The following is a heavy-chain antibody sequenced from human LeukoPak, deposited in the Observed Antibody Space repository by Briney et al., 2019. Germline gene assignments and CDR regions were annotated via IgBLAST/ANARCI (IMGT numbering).Heavy chain of an antibody. V-gene: IGHV1-46*01. CDR2: INPSGGST. J-gene: IGHJ6*02. D-gene: IGHD4-17*01. CDR3: ARDLGGTGDYDAKYGMDV. CDR1: GYTFTSYY. Sequence: ASVKVSCKASGYTFTSYYMHWVRQAPGHGLEWMGIINPSGGSTSYAQKFQGRVTMTRDTSTSTVYMELSSLRSEDTAVYYCARDLGGTGDYDAKYGMDVWGQGTTVTVSS.